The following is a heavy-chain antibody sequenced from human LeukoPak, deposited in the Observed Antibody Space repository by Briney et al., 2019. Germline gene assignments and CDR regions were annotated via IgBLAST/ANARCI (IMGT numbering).Heavy chain of an antibody. J-gene: IGHJ4*02. D-gene: IGHD3-22*01. Sequence: GGSLRLSCAASGFTFSDYYMSWVRQAPGKGLEWISYISSSDNTIYYADSVKGRFTISRDNAKDSLYLQMNSVRAEDTAVYYCAREDSSGYYEPPFDYWGQGTLVTVSS. CDR3: AREDSSGYYEPPFDY. CDR1: GFTFSDYY. CDR2: ISSSDNTI. V-gene: IGHV3-11*01.